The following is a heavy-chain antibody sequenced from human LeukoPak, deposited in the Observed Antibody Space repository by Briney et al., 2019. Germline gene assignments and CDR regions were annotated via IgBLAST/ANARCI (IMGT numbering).Heavy chain of an antibody. CDR3: AGGYGDANFDY. V-gene: IGHV4-59*08. D-gene: IGHD4-17*01. Sequence: PSGALSVTCTVSGGSISSYYWSWIRQPPGKGLEWIGYIYYSGSTNYNPSLKSRVTIPVDTSKNQFSLKLSSVTAADTAVYYCAGGYGDANFDYWGQGTLVTVSS. J-gene: IGHJ4*02. CDR2: IYYSGST. CDR1: GGSISSYY.